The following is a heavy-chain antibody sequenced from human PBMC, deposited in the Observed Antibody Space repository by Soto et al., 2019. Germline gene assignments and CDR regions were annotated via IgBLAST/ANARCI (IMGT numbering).Heavy chain of an antibody. Sequence: SETLSLTCTVSGGSISSGGYYWSWIRQHPGKGLEWIGYIYYSGSTYYNPSLKSRVTISVDTSKNQFSLKLSSVTAAGTAVYYCARYSKAGGRYYGMDVWGQGTTVTVSS. V-gene: IGHV4-31*03. CDR2: IYYSGST. J-gene: IGHJ6*02. CDR1: GGSISSGGYY. D-gene: IGHD4-4*01. CDR3: ARYSKAGGRYYGMDV.